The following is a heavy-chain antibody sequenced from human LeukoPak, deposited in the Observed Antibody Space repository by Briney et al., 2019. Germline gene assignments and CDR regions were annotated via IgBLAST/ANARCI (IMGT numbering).Heavy chain of an antibody. CDR2: ISGSGGST. V-gene: IGHV3-23*01. J-gene: IGHJ4*02. CDR1: GFTVSSNY. D-gene: IGHD4-17*01. Sequence: GGSLRLSCAASGFTVSSNYMSWVRQAPGKGLEWVSAISGSGGSTYYADSVKGRFTISRDNSKNTLYLQMNSLRAEDTAVYYCAKDRPPMTTVTTTLDYWGQGTLVTVSS. CDR3: AKDRPPMTTVTTTLDY.